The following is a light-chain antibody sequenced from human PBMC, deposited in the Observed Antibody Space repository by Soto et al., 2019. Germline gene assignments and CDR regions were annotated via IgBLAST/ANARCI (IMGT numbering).Light chain of an antibody. CDR1: QSVGSH. V-gene: IGKV3-11*01. CDR3: QQRSSWLWLT. CDR2: DAS. Sequence: EIVLTQSPATLSLSPGEGATLSCRTSQSVGSHLAWYQQKPGQVPRLLIHDASRRATGIPDRFSGSGSGTDFTLTSGSLEHGDFAVYYCQQRSSWLWLTFGGGTKVEIK. J-gene: IGKJ4*01.